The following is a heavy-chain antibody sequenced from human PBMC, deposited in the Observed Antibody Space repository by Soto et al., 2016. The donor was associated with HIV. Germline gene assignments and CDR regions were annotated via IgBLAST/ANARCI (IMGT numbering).Heavy chain of an antibody. Sequence: VQLQESGPGLVKPSETLSLSCTVSGYSISSGYYWGWIRQPPGKGLEWIGSIYYSGNTYYNPSLKSRVTISIDTSKNQFSLKLSAVTAADTAVYYCASPVLWFRESTNFLHMDVWGKGPRSPXL. D-gene: IGHD3-10*01. V-gene: IGHV4-38-2*02. J-gene: IGHJ6*03. CDR2: IYYSGNT. CDR1: GYSISSGYY. CDR3: ASPVLWFRESTNFLHMDV.